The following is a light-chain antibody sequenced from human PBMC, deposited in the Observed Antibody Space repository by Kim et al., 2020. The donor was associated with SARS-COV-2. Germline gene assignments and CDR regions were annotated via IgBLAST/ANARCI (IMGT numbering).Light chain of an antibody. V-gene: IGKV1-5*03. CDR2: EAS. Sequence: DIQMTQSPSTLSASVGDRVTITCRASQSISGWLAWHQQKPGKAPKVLIYEASSLESGVSSRFTGSGSGTEFTLTISSLQPDDFATYYCQQYNTYSWTVGQGTKVEIK. CDR1: QSISGW. J-gene: IGKJ1*01. CDR3: QQYNTYSWT.